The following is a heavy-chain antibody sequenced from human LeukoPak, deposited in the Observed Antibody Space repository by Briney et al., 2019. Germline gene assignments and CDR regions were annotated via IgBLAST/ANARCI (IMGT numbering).Heavy chain of an antibody. Sequence: GGSLRLSCAASGFTFSSYAMHWVRQAPGKGLEWVAVISYDGSNKYYADSVKGRFTISRDNAKNSLYLQMNSLRDEDTAVYYCARDQPGYSSGWYGAFDIWGQGTMVTVSS. J-gene: IGHJ3*02. CDR1: GFTFSSYA. D-gene: IGHD6-19*01. CDR3: ARDQPGYSSGWYGAFDI. V-gene: IGHV3-30-3*01. CDR2: ISYDGSNK.